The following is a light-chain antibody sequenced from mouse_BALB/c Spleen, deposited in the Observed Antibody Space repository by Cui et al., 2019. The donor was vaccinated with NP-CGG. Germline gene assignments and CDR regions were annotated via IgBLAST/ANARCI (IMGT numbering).Light chain of an antibody. V-gene: IGLV1*01. Sequence: QAVVTQESALTTSTGETVTLTCRSRTGAVTTSNYANWVKEKPDHLFTGLIGGTNNRAPGVPARFSGALIGDKAALTITGAQTEDEAIYFCALWYSNHWVFGGGTKLTVL. J-gene: IGLJ1*01. CDR2: GTN. CDR1: TGAVTTSNY. CDR3: ALWYSNHWV.